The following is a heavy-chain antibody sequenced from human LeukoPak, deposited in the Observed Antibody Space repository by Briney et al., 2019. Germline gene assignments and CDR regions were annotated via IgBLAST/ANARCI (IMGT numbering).Heavy chain of an antibody. CDR3: ARVDYYDSSTSPY. CDR2: LYTGGST. CDR1: GFTVSDNY. Sequence: GGSLRLSCAASGFTVSDNYMSWVRQAPGKGLEWVPILYTGGSTYYADSVKGRFTNSRDNSKNTVYLQMNSLRAEDTAVYFCARVDYYDSSTSPYWGQGTLVTVSS. V-gene: IGHV3-53*01. J-gene: IGHJ4*02. D-gene: IGHD3-22*01.